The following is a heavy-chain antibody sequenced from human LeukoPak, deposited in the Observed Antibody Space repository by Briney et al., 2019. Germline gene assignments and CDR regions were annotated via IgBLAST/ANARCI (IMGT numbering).Heavy chain of an antibody. D-gene: IGHD1-26*01. V-gene: IGHV7-4-1*02. J-gene: IGHJ3*02. Sequence: ASVKVSCKASGYTFTSYAMNWVRQAPGQGLEWMGWINTNTGNPTYAQGFTGRFVFSLDTSVSTAYLQISSLKAEDTAVYYCAREDSGSYPMYAFDIWGQGTMVTVSS. CDR3: AREDSGSYPMYAFDI. CDR1: GYTFTSYA. CDR2: INTNTGNP.